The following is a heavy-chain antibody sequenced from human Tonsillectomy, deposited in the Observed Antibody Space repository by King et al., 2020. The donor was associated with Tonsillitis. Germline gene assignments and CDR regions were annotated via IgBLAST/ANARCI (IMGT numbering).Heavy chain of an antibody. Sequence: HVQLVESGGGVVQPGRSLRLSCAASGFTFSSYGMHWVRQAPGKGLEWVAFISYDETNKYYADSVRGRFTISRDNSKNTLYLQMNSVRAEDTAVYYCATQGVDCWGQGTLVTVSS. V-gene: IGHV3-33*05. CDR1: GFTFSSYG. CDR3: ATQGVDC. CDR2: ISYDETNK. J-gene: IGHJ4*02.